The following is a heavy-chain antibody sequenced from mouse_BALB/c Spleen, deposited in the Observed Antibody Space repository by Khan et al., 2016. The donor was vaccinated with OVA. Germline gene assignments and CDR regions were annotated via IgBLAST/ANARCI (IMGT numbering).Heavy chain of an antibody. CDR2: IYPGGYLP. Sequence: QVQLQQSGGEVVRPGTSVKISCKASGYTFTNYWLGWVRQRPGHGLEWIGDIYPGGYLPYSNEQLKGKATLNVDTSSSTANMQLSTLTSEDSAVYFCARWATWYFDVWGAGTTVTVSS. V-gene: IGHV1-63*02. J-gene: IGHJ1*01. CDR3: ARWATWYFDV. CDR1: GYTFTNYW. D-gene: IGHD3-1*01.